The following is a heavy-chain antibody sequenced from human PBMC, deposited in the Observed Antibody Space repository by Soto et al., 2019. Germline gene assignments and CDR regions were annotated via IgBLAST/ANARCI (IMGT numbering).Heavy chain of an antibody. D-gene: IGHD6-19*01. J-gene: IGHJ4*02. V-gene: IGHV1-69*01. Sequence: QVQLVQSGAEVQQPGSSVKVSCKTSGGTFSTYAIYWVRQAPGQGLEWMGAIIPLFGTADYAQKFQGRVTSTADESTSTAYMELSSLRSEDTAVYYCARPKGSYSSGYYYFDYWGQGTLVTVSS. CDR2: IIPLFGTA. CDR1: GGTFSTYA. CDR3: ARPKGSYSSGYYYFDY.